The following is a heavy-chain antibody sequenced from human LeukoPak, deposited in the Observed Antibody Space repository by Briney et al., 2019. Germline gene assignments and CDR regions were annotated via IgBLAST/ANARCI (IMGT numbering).Heavy chain of an antibody. V-gene: IGHV4-34*01. Sequence: PSETLSLTCAVYGGSFSGYYWSWIRQPPGKGLEWIGEINHSGSTNYNPSLKSRVTISVDTSKNQFSLKLSSVTAADTAVYYCAHVGGWSLKGAFDIWGQGTMVTVSS. CDR3: AHVGGWSLKGAFDI. J-gene: IGHJ3*02. CDR2: INHSGST. D-gene: IGHD6-19*01. CDR1: GGSFSGYY.